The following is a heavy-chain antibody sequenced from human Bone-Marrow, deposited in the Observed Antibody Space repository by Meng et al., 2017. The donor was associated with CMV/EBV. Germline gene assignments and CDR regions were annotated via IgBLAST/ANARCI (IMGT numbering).Heavy chain of an antibody. Sequence: SGGAFISYAITWVLQAPGHGLEWIENIIPMFKKPNYAQKFQGRVTITTGESSGTAFMDLSSLTPDDTAIYFCARVPDSRAPEDDYWGQGTLVTVSS. J-gene: IGHJ4*02. CDR3: ARVPDSRAPEDDY. V-gene: IGHV1-69*05. CDR1: GGAFISYA. D-gene: IGHD6-6*01. CDR2: IIPMFKKP.